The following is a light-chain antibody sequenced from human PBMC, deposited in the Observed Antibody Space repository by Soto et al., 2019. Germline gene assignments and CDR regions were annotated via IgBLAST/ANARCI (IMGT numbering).Light chain of an antibody. CDR2: DVS. V-gene: IGLV2-14*01. Sequence: QSVLTQPASVSGSPGQSITISCTGTSSDVGGYNYVSWYQQHPGKAPKLMIYDVSNRPSGVSNRFSGAKSGNTASLTISGRQEEDDADYYCSTYTSSSTLAVFGTGTKLTVL. CDR3: STYTSSSTLAV. J-gene: IGLJ1*01. CDR1: SSDVGGYNY.